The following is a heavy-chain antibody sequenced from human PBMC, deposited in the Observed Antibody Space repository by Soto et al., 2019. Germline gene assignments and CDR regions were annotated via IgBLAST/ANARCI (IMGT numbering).Heavy chain of an antibody. Sequence: EVQLVESGGGLVQPGRSLRLSCAASGFTFDDYAMHWVRQAPGKGLEWVSGISWNSGSIGYADSVKGRFTISRDNAKNSLYLQMNSLRAEDTALYYCANGGGYEYYYYGMDVWGQGTTVTVSS. CDR2: ISWNSGSI. J-gene: IGHJ6*02. CDR3: ANGGGYEYYYYGMDV. D-gene: IGHD5-12*01. V-gene: IGHV3-9*01. CDR1: GFTFDDYA.